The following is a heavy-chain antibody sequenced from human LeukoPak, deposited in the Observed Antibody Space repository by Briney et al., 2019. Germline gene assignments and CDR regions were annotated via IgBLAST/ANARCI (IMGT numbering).Heavy chain of an antibody. CDR1: GGSFSGYF. CDR2: VNHSGKT. J-gene: IGHJ4*02. Sequence: SETLSLTCAVYGGSFSGYFWSWIRQPPGKGLEWIGEVNHSGKTNYNPSLKSRVTISVDTSKNQFSLNLRSVTAADTAVYYCARGQFQRDYWGQGTLVTVSS. D-gene: IGHD6-25*01. V-gene: IGHV4-34*01. CDR3: ARGQFQRDY.